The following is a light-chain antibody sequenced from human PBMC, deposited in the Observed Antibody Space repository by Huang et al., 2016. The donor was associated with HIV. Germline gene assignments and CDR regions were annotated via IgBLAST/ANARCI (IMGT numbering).Light chain of an antibody. V-gene: IGKV3-20*01. CDR3: QQYDTSPLT. CDR2: GAS. J-gene: IGKJ5*01. Sequence: EIVLTQSPGTLSLSPGERATLSCRASQNINSAYLAWYQQKPGQAPRLLIYGASNMATGVPDRFSGSGSGTDFTLTINRLEPDDFAVFYCQQYDTSPLTFGQGTRLEIK. CDR1: QNINSAY.